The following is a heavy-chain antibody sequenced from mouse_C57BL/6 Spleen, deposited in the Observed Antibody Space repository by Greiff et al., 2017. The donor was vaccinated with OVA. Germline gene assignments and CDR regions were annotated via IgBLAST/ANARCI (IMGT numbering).Heavy chain of an antibody. CDR2: IDPSDSYT. CDR3: ARRESPGSRYFDY. Sequence: VQLQQPGAELVMPGASVKLSCKASGYTFTSYWMHWVKQRPGQGLEWIGEIDPSDSYTNYNRKFKGKSTLTVDKSSSTAYMQLSSLTSEDSAVYYCARRESPGSRYFDYWGQGTTLTVSS. D-gene: IGHD1-1*01. J-gene: IGHJ2*01. V-gene: IGHV1-69*01. CDR1: GYTFTSYW.